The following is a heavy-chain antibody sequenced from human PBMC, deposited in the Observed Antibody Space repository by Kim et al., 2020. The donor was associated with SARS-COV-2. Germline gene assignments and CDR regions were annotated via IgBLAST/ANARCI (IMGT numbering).Heavy chain of an antibody. Sequence: GGSLRLSCAASGFTFSSYAMSWVRQAPGKGLEWVSAISGSGGSTYYADSVKGRFTTSRDNSKNTLYLQMNSLRAEDTAVYYCAKDLRFGSSGGFDYWGQGTLVTVSA. D-gene: IGHD6-19*01. V-gene: IGHV3-23*01. CDR2: ISGSGGST. J-gene: IGHJ4*02. CDR1: GFTFSSYA. CDR3: AKDLRFGSSGGFDY.